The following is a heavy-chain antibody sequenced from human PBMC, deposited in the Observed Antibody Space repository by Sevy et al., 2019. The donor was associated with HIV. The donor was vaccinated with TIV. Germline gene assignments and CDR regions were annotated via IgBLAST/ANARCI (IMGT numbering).Heavy chain of an antibody. CDR1: GYTFTSQY. CDR3: ARDSDNYDILTGDYPFDY. V-gene: IGHV1-46*01. CDR2: INPSGGST. Sequence: ASVKVSCKASGYTFTSQYMHWVRQAPGQGLEWMGIINPSGGSTSYAQKFQGRVTMTRDTSTSTVYMELSSLRSEDPAVYYCARDSDNYDILTGDYPFDYWGQGTLVTVSS. J-gene: IGHJ4*02. D-gene: IGHD3-9*01.